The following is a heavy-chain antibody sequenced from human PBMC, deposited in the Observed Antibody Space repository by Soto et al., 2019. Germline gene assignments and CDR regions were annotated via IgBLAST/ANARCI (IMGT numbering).Heavy chain of an antibody. J-gene: IGHJ4*02. Sequence: QVQLVQSGAEVKKPGASVKVSCKASGYTFTSYAMHWVRQAPGQRLEWMGWINAGNGNTKYSQKFQGRVTITRDTSASSADMELSSLRSADTAVYYCAGDNFRWYRSCGFAYWGQGTLVTVSS. CDR2: INAGNGNT. CDR3: AGDNFRWYRSCGFAY. D-gene: IGHD6-13*01. V-gene: IGHV1-3*01. CDR1: GYTFTSYA.